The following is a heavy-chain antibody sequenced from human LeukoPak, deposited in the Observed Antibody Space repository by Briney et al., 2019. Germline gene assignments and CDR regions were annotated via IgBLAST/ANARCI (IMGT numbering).Heavy chain of an antibody. CDR1: GGTFTSYA. J-gene: IGHJ6*02. CDR3: ARDNGQQWLVRGYYYGMDV. CDR2: IIPIFGTA. V-gene: IGHV1-69*13. D-gene: IGHD6-19*01. Sequence: SVKVSCKASGGTFTSYAISWVRQAPGQGLEWMGGIIPIFGTANYAQKFQGRVTITADESTSTAYMELSSLRSEDTAVYYCARDNGQQWLVRGYYYGMDVWGQGTTVTVSS.